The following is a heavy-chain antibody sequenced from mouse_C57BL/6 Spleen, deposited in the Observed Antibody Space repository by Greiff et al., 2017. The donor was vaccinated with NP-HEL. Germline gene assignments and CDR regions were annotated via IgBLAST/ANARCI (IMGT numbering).Heavy chain of an antibody. D-gene: IGHD2-1*01. CDR2: ISNGGGST. V-gene: IGHV5-12*01. CDR3: ARRRNYEDYYAMDY. J-gene: IGHJ4*01. Sequence: SLEWVAYISNGGGSTYYPDTVKGRFTISRDNAKNTLYLQMSRLKSEDTAMYYCARRRNYEDYYAMDYWGQGTSVTVSS.